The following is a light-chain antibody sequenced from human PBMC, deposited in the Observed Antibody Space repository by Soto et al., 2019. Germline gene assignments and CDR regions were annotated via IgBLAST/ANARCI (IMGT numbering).Light chain of an antibody. J-gene: IGLJ1*01. CDR3: SSSAGNNPRYV. V-gene: IGLV2-8*01. CDR2: EVT. CDR1: NGDVGNYNY. Sequence: QSVLTQPPSASGSPGQSVTISCTGTNGDVGNYNYVSWYQQHPGKAPKLIIYEVTERPSGVPNRFSGSKSDNTAYLTVSGLQADDEADHYCSSSAGNNPRYVFGTGTKVTVL.